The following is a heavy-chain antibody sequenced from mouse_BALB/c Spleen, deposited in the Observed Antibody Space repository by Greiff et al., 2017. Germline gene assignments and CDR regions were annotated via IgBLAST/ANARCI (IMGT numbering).Heavy chain of an antibody. CDR1: GFTFSSYG. Sequence: DVMLVESGGGLVQPGGSLKLSCAASGFTFSSYGMSWVRQTPDKRLELVATINSNGGSTYYPDSVKGRFTISRDNAKNTLYLQMSSLKSEDTAMYYCASDADRYWYFDVWGEGTPVTVSS. CDR2: INSNGGST. J-gene: IGHJ1*01. CDR3: ASDADRYWYFDV. V-gene: IGHV5-6-3*01.